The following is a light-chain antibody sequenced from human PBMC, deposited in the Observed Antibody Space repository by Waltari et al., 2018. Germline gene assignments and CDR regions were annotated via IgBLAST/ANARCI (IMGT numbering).Light chain of an antibody. CDR3: QQLNSYLFT. CDR2: AAS. J-gene: IGKJ3*01. CDR1: QGISSS. Sequence: IQLPQSPSSLSASVGDRVTITCRASQGISSSLAWYQQKPGKAPNLLIFAASTLQSGVPSRFSGSGSGTDFTLTISSLQPEDFATYYCQQLNSYLFTFGPGTKVDIK. V-gene: IGKV1-9*01.